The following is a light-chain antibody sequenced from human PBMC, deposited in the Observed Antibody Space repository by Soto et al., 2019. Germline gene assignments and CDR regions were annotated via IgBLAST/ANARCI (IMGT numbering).Light chain of an antibody. CDR2: EVT. V-gene: IGLV2-8*01. Sequence: SALTQPPSASGSPGQSVTISCTGTSSDIGGYNYVSWYQRHPGKAPKLMIYEVTKRPSGVPDRFSGSKSGNTASLTVSGLQPADEAEYYCGSHACGDNLIFGGGTKVTVL. CDR3: GSHACGDNLI. J-gene: IGLJ2*01. CDR1: SSDIGGYNY.